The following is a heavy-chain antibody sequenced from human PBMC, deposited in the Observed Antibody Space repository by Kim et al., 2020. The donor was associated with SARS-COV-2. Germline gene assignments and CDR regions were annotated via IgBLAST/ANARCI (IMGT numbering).Heavy chain of an antibody. J-gene: IGHJ6*03. CDR1: GGSISSGDYY. V-gene: IGHV4-30-4*01. D-gene: IGHD3-10*01. Sequence: TLSLTCTVSGGSISSGDYYWSWIRQPPGKGLEWIGYIYYSGSTYYNPSLKSRVTISVDTSKNQFSLKLSSVTAADTAVYYCATLGPAGYYYYYMDVWGKGTTVTVSS. CDR2: IYYSGST. CDR3: ATLGPAGYYYYYMDV.